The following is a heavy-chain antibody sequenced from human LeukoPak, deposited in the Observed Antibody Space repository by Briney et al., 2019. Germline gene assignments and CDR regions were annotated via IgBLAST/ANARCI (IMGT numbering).Heavy chain of an antibody. Sequence: ASVKVSCKASRYSFTNYDINWVRQATGHGLEWMGWMNPNSGTVGYAQKLQGRVTMTRNASISAAYMELSSLTSEDAAVYYCTRGASDYWGENYFDYWGQGSLVTVSS. CDR2: MNPNSGTV. D-gene: IGHD7-27*01. CDR3: TRGASDYWGENYFDY. J-gene: IGHJ4*02. V-gene: IGHV1-8*01. CDR1: RYSFTNYD.